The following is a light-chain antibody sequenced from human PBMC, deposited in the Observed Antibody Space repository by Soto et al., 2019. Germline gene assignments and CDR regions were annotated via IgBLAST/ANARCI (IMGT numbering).Light chain of an antibody. CDR2: EVT. CDR1: SDFGNYNL. Sequence: QSVVTQPASVSGSPGQSVTISCSGSDFGNYNLVSWYQHLPGRAPKLLIFEVTMRPSGISDRFSGSKSASTASLTISGLQAEDEGDYYCASYAGSRTYVFGSGTKLTVL. J-gene: IGLJ1*01. V-gene: IGLV2-23*02. CDR3: ASYAGSRTYV.